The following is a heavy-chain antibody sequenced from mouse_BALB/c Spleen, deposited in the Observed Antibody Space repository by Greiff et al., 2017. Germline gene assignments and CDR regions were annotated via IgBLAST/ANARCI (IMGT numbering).Heavy chain of an antibody. J-gene: IGHJ3*01. CDR1: GFSLTGYG. Sequence: VQLVESGPGLVAPSQSLSITCTVSGFSLTGYGVNWVRQPPGKGLEWLGMIWGDGSTDYNSALKSRLSISKDNSKSQVFLKMNSLQTDDTARYYCARDRRYGGTWFAYWGQGTLVTVSA. CDR3: ARDRRYGGTWFAY. D-gene: IGHD2-14*01. V-gene: IGHV2-6-7*01. CDR2: IWGDGST.